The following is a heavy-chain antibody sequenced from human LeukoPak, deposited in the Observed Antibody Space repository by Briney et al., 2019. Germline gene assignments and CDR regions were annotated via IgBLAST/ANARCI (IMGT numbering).Heavy chain of an antibody. J-gene: IGHJ4*02. CDR3: ARAKPKNMVRGLIMRRESRYYFDY. CDR2: IYSGGST. V-gene: IGHV3-53*01. CDR1: GFTVSSNY. Sequence: GGSLRLSCAASGFTVSSNYMSWVRQAPGKGLEWVSVIYSGGSTYYADSVKGRFTISRDNSKSTLYIQMNSLRAEDTAVYYCARAKPKNMVRGLIMRRESRYYFDYWGQGNLVTVSS. D-gene: IGHD3-10*01.